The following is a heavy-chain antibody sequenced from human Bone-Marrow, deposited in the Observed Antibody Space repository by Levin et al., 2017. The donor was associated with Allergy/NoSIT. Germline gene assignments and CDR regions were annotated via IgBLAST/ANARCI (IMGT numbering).Heavy chain of an antibody. D-gene: IGHD1-26*01. CDR2: LDLKDGET. CDR3: ATAGSGSSYYGMDV. CDR1: GNTLSELS. V-gene: IGHV1-24*01. Sequence: ASVKVSCKVSGNTLSELSMHWVRQAPGKGLEWMGGLDLKDGETVYAQKFQGRVTMTADTSIDTAYMELSSLRFGDTAVYYCATAGSGSSYYGMDVWGQGTTVTVSS. J-gene: IGHJ6*02.